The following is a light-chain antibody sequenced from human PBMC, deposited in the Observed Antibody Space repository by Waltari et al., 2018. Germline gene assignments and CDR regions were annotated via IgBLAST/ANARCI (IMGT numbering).Light chain of an antibody. CDR1: RGISRY. V-gene: IGKV1-9*01. CDR3: QQRSNWPLT. Sequence: DIQVTQSPSFLSASVGDRITITCRASRGISRYLAWYQHKPGKAPKILIYAASTLQSGVPSRFSGSGSGTDFTLTISSLEPEDFAVYYCQQRSNWPLTFGGGTKVEIK. CDR2: AAS. J-gene: IGKJ4*01.